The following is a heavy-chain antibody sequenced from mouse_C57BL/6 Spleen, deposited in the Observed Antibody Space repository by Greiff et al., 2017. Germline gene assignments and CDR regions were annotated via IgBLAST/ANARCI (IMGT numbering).Heavy chain of an antibody. Sequence: QVQLQQPGAELVMPGASVKLSCKASGYTFTSYWMHWVKQRPGQGPEWIGEIDPSDSYTNYNQKFKGKSTLTVDKSSSTAYMQLSSLTSEVSAVYYCARSEAYYSNYVGMDYWGQGTSVTVSS. V-gene: IGHV1-69*01. CDR2: IDPSDSYT. CDR3: ARSEAYYSNYVGMDY. CDR1: GYTFTSYW. J-gene: IGHJ4*01. D-gene: IGHD2-5*01.